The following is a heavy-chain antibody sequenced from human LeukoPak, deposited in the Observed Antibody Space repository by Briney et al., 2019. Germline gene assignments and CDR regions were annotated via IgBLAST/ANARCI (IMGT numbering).Heavy chain of an antibody. CDR1: GGSLGTFY. Sequence: PSETLSLTCTVSGGSLGTFYWSWIRQSAGKGLEYIGRIHPTGSTNYRPSLKSRLTMSIGTSKNQFSMTLQFVTAADTAVYFCSRAHSGFYLDAWGQGTLVTVSS. D-gene: IGHD3-22*01. CDR2: IHPTGST. V-gene: IGHV4-4*07. CDR3: SRAHSGFYLDA. J-gene: IGHJ4*02.